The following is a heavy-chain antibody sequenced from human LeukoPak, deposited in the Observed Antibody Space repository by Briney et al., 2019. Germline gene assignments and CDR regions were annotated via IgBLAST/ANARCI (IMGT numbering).Heavy chain of an antibody. V-gene: IGHV3-23*01. Sequence: PGGSLRLSCAASGFTFGNFAMSWVRQAPGKGLECVSLISANGGATYYADSVKGRFTISRDNSKSTLYLQMNSLRADDTAVYYCAKIMGSRHCWGQGTLVTVSS. J-gene: IGHJ4*02. CDR3: AKIMGSRHC. CDR1: GFTFGNFA. CDR2: ISANGGAT. D-gene: IGHD3-10*01.